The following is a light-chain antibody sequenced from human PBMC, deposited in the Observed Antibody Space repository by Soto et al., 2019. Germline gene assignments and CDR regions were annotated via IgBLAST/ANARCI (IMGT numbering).Light chain of an antibody. CDR2: DAS. CDR1: HSISRW. CDR3: QQYNSYWT. V-gene: IGKV1-5*01. Sequence: DIQMTQSPSTLSASVGDRVTITGRASHSISRWLAWYQQKPGKAPKLLIFDASSLESGVPSRFSGSGSGTEFTLTISSLQTDDFATYYCQQYNSYWTFGQGTKVDIK. J-gene: IGKJ1*01.